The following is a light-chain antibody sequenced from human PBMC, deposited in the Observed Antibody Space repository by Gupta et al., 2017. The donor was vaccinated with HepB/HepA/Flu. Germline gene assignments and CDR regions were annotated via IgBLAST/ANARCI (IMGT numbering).Light chain of an antibody. J-gene: IGLJ2*01. V-gene: IGLV1-44*01. CDR2: GEN. Sequence: QSVLTQPPSASGIPGQRVTISCPGRTSNIGENPVNWYQQVPVTAPKLVMYGENQRPSGVPDRVSGSKSGTSASLAIRGLLPEDEAVYYCATWDDNLNGPVFGGGTKLTVL. CDR3: ATWDDNLNGPV. CDR1: TSNIGENP.